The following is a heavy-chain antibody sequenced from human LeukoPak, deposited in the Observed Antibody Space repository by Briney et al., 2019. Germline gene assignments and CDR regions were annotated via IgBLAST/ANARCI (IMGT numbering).Heavy chain of an antibody. CDR3: ARRYYYDSSGYYLAHDAFDI. CDR2: IYPGDSET. J-gene: IGHJ3*02. CDR1: GYSFTSYW. V-gene: IGHV5-51*01. D-gene: IGHD3-22*01. Sequence: GESLKISCKGSGYSFTSYWIGWVRQMPGKGLEWMGIIYPGDSETRYSPSFQGQVTISADKSISTAYLQWSSLKASDTAMYYCARRYYYDSSGYYLAHDAFDIWGQGTMVTVSS.